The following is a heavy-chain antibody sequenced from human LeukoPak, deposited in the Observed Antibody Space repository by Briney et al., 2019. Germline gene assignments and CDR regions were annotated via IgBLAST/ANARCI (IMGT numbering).Heavy chain of an antibody. CDR2: FYYSGST. Sequence: SETLSLTCTVSGGSVSSGSYYWSWIRQPPGKGLEWIGYFYYSGSTNYNPSLKSRVTISVDTSKNQFSLKLSSVTAADTAVYFCARDRVVHATFYKYYAMDVWGQGTTVSVSS. D-gene: IGHD2-15*01. J-gene: IGHJ6*02. CDR3: ARDRVVHATFYKYYAMDV. CDR1: GGSVSSGSYY. V-gene: IGHV4-61*01.